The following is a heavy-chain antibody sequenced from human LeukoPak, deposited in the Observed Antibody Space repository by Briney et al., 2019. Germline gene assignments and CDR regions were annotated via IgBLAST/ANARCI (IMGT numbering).Heavy chain of an antibody. CDR3: ARDRAALIGFHY. Sequence: PSETLSLTCTVSGYSIRSGYYWGWIRQPPGKGLEWIGSIYHSGTTYYNPSLKSRVTISVDTSKNQFSLKLSSVTAADTAVYYCARDRAALIGFHYWGQGTPVTVSS. V-gene: IGHV4-38-2*02. CDR1: GYSIRSGYY. CDR2: IYHSGTT. D-gene: IGHD2-15*01. J-gene: IGHJ4*02.